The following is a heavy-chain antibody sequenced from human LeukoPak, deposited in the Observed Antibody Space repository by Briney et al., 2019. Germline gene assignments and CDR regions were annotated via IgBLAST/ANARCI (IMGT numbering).Heavy chain of an antibody. J-gene: IGHJ4*02. V-gene: IGHV3-21*01. CDR2: ISGRSDDI. CDR1: GFTFDDYG. Sequence: GGSLRLSCAASGFTFDDYGMSWVRQAPGKGLEWVSSISGRSDDIYYADSVKGRFTISRDNSKNSLYLQMKRLRAEDTALYYCARRGYHDYSGFDFWGQGTLVTVSS. D-gene: IGHD1-26*01. CDR3: ARRGYHDYSGFDF.